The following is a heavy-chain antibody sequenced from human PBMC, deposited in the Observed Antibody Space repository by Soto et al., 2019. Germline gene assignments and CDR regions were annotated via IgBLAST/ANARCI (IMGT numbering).Heavy chain of an antibody. Sequence: SETLSLTCAVSGGSISSSNCWSWVRQPPGKGLEWIGEIYHSGSTNYNPSLKSRVTISVDKSKNQFSLKLSSVTAADTAVYYCARVEGRFYYGMAVWGQGTTVT. J-gene: IGHJ6*02. CDR1: GGSISSSNC. V-gene: IGHV4-4*02. CDR3: ARVEGRFYYGMAV. CDR2: IYHSGST.